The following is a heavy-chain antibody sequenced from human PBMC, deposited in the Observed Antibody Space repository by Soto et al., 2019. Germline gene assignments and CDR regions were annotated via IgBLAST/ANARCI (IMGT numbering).Heavy chain of an antibody. CDR3: ASFMSTTGPAEYFQH. V-gene: IGHV4-59*01. CDR2: IYYSGST. CDR1: GDSISSYY. J-gene: IGHJ1*01. Sequence: SETLSLTCTVSGDSISSYYWTWIRQSPGKGLEWIGYIYYSGSTNYNPSLKSRVTISVDTSKNQFSLKLSSLTAADTAVYYCASFMSTTGPAEYFQHWGQGTLVTVS. D-gene: IGHD1-1*01.